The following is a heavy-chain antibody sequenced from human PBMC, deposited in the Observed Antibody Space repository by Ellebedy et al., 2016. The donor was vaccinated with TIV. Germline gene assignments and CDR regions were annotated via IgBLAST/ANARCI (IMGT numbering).Heavy chain of an antibody. Sequence: PGGSLRLSCVASGLTFSTYAMSWVRQAPGKGLEWVSAIGGAGGGTSHADFVKGRFTISRDNSKNPLYLEMNSLRAEDTAVYYCASHLSSGYYVYWGQGTLVTVSS. CDR2: IGGAGGGT. CDR1: GLTFSTYA. V-gene: IGHV3-23*01. D-gene: IGHD3-22*01. J-gene: IGHJ4*02. CDR3: ASHLSSGYYVY.